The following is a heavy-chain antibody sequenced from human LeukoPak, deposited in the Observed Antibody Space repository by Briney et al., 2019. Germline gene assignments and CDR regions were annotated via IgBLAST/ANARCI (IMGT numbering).Heavy chain of an antibody. J-gene: IGHJ4*02. Sequence: ASVKVSCKASGYTFTSNDINWVRQATGQGLEWMGWMNPNSGNTGYAQKFQGRVTMTRNTSISTAYMELSSLRSEDTAVYYCARSGPYCSSTSCYRDIDYWGQGTLVTVSS. CDR3: ARSGPYCSSTSCYRDIDY. CDR1: GYTFTSND. V-gene: IGHV1-8*01. CDR2: MNPNSGNT. D-gene: IGHD2-2*01.